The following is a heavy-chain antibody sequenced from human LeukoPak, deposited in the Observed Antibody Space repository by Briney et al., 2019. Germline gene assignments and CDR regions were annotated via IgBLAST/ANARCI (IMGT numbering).Heavy chain of an antibody. V-gene: IGHV3-21*04. D-gene: IGHD2-2*01. Sequence: GGSLRLSCAASGFSFSSFSMNWVRQAPGKGLEWVSYISGGSSFTYYVDSVKGRFTISRDNAKNSLYLQMNSLRAEDTALYYCAKDPDPSPAPGAFDIWGQGTMVTVSS. CDR1: GFSFSSFS. CDR3: AKDPDPSPAPGAFDI. J-gene: IGHJ3*02. CDR2: ISGGSSFT.